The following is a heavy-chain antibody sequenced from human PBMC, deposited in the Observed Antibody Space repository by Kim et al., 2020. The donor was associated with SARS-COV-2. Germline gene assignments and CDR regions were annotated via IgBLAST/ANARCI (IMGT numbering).Heavy chain of an antibody. J-gene: IGHJ4*02. CDR1: GFTFSSYA. CDR3: AKDRRYFDWSANYFDY. Sequence: GGSLRLSCAASGFTFSSYAMHWVRQAPGKGLEWVAVIWYDGSNKYYADSVKGRFTISRDNSKNTLYLQMNSLRAEDTAVYYCAKDRRYFDWSANYFDYWGQGTLVTVSS. V-gene: IGHV3-33*06. CDR2: IWYDGSNK. D-gene: IGHD3-9*01.